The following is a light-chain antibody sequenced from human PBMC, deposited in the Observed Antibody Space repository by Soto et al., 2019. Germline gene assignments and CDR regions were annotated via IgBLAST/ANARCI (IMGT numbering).Light chain of an antibody. CDR3: QQYNNWPRT. V-gene: IGKV3-15*01. CDR2: GAS. J-gene: IGKJ1*01. CDR1: QNVNSY. Sequence: EIVMTQSPATLSVSPGERATLSCRAGQNVNSYLAWYQQKPGQAPRLLIYGASTSATGIPARFRGRESVTEFTLTISSLQSEDCALYDCQQYNNWPRTFGQGAKVEIK.